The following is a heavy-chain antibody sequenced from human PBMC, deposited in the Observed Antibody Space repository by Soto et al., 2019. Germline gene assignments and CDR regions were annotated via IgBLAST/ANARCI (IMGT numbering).Heavy chain of an antibody. CDR2: IIPIFGTA. CDR3: ARNDYVWGSYRPLNGMDV. Sequence: SVKVSCKASGGTFSSYAISWVRQAPGQGLEWMGGIIPIFGTANYAQKFQGRVTITADESTSTAYMELSSLRSEDTAVYYCARNDYVWGSYRPLNGMDVWGQGTTVTVSS. D-gene: IGHD3-16*02. CDR1: GGTFSSYA. V-gene: IGHV1-69*13. J-gene: IGHJ6*02.